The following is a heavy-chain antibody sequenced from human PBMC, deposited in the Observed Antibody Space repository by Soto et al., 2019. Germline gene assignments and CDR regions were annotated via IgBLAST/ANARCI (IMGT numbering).Heavy chain of an antibody. CDR3: ATDFYCSSTSCYTSWCDYYYGMDV. D-gene: IGHD2-2*02. Sequence: QVQLVQSGAEVKKPGSSVKVSCKASGGTFSSYAISWERQAPGQGLEWMGGIIPIFGTANYSQKFQGRVTITADESTSTAYRELSSLSCEDTAVDYCATDFYCSSTSCYTSWCDYYYGMDVWGQGTTVTVSS. CDR1: GGTFSSYA. J-gene: IGHJ6*02. CDR2: IIPIFGTA. V-gene: IGHV1-69*01.